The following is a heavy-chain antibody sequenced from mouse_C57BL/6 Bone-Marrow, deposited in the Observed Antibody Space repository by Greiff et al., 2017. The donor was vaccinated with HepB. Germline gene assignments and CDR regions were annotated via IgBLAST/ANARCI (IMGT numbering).Heavy chain of an antibody. D-gene: IGHD1-1*01. CDR2: ISSGGDYI. CDR3: TNYGSRSFAY. Sequence: DVMLVESGEGLVKPGGSLKLSCAASGFTFSSYAMSWVRQTPEKRLEWVAYISSGGDYIYYADTVKGRFTISRDNARNTLYLQMSSLKSEDTAMYYCTNYGSRSFAYWGQGTLVTVSA. J-gene: IGHJ3*01. CDR1: GFTFSSYA. V-gene: IGHV5-9-1*02.